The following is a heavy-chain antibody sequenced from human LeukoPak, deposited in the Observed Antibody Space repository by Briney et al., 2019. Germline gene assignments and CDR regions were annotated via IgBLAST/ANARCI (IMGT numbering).Heavy chain of an antibody. CDR2: ISADGNTK. CDR3: AREGAWGNWYFDL. J-gene: IGHJ2*01. Sequence: GGSLRLSCAASGFTFRRHGMHWVRQAPGKGLEWVVVISADGNTKYYVDSVEGRFTISRDNSKSTVYLEMNSLREEDTAVYYCAREGAWGNWYFDLWGRGTLVTVSS. CDR1: GFTFRRHG. D-gene: IGHD3-16*01. V-gene: IGHV3-30*03.